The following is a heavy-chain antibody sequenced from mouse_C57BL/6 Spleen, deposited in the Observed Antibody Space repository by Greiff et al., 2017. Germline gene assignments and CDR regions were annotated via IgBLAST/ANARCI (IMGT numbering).Heavy chain of an antibody. CDR2: IDPSDSYT. V-gene: IGHV1-69*01. CDR3: ARLLRRNYFDY. Sequence: QVQLQQPGAELVMPGASVKLSCKASGYTFTSYWMHWVKQRPGQGLEWIGEIDPSDSYTNYNQKFKGKSTLTVDKSSSTAYMQLSSLTSEDSAVYYCARLLRRNYFDYWGQGTTRTVSS. CDR1: GYTFTSYW. J-gene: IGHJ2*01. D-gene: IGHD1-1*01.